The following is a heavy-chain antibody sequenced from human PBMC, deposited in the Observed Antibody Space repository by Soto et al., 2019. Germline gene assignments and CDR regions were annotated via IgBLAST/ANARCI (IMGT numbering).Heavy chain of an antibody. CDR2: VSAYNGER. Sequence: QVQLVQSGPEVRKPGASVKVSCKASGYTFTNYGINWVRQAPGQGLEWMGWVSAYNGERSYAQNVQDRITMTTDTSTSTAYMELRSLRSDDTAVYYCARGSSTPASGYYWGQGTLVTVSS. J-gene: IGHJ4*02. V-gene: IGHV1-18*01. CDR3: ARGSSTPASGYY. D-gene: IGHD6-6*01. CDR1: GYTFTNYG.